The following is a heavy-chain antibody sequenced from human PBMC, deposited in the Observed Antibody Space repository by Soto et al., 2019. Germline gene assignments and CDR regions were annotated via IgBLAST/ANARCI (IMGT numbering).Heavy chain of an antibody. CDR2: MNPNSGNT. CDR1: GYTFTSYD. Sequence: ASVKVSCKASGYTFTSYDINWVRQATGQGLEWMGWMNPNSGNTGYAQKFQGRVTMTRNTSISTAYMELSSLRSEDTAVYYCARESSTAYCGGVFYSYFVSSSHMYACAKGT. CDR3: ARESSTAYCGGVFYSYFVSSSHMYA. D-gene: IGHD2-21*01. J-gene: IGHJ6*03. V-gene: IGHV1-8*01.